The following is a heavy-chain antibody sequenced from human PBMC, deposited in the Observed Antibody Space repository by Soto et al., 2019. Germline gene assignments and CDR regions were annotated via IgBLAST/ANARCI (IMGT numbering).Heavy chain of an antibody. CDR3: AKDLNPLDCSGGSCYSTLDAFDI. D-gene: IGHD2-15*01. Sequence: EVQLVESGGGLVQPGRSLRLSCAASGFTFDDYAMHWVRQAPGKGLEWVSGISWNSGSIGYADSVKGRFTISRDNAKNSLYLQMNSLRAEDTALYYCAKDLNPLDCSGGSCYSTLDAFDIWGQGTMVTVSS. CDR2: ISWNSGSI. J-gene: IGHJ3*02. V-gene: IGHV3-9*01. CDR1: GFTFDDYA.